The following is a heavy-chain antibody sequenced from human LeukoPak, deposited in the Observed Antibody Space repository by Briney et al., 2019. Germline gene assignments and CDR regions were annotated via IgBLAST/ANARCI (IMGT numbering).Heavy chain of an antibody. CDR1: GFNFRGYA. J-gene: IGHJ4*02. CDR2: IKQDGSEK. D-gene: IGHD6-19*01. V-gene: IGHV3-7*01. Sequence: PGGSLRLSCAASGFNFRGYAMHWVRQAPGEGLEWVANIKQDGSEKYYVDSVKGRFTISRDNAKNPLYLQMNSLRAEDTAVYYCARAGEQWLPTDYWGQGTLVTVSS. CDR3: ARAGEQWLPTDY.